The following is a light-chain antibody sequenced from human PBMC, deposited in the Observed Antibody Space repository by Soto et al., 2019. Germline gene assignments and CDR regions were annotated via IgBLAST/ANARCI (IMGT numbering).Light chain of an antibody. V-gene: IGLV2-14*01. J-gene: IGLJ3*02. CDR1: ISDIGGYNY. CDR3: SSYTARSTVV. CDR2: EVS. Sequence: QSVLTQPASVSGSPGQSVTISCTGTISDIGGYNYVSWYQQHPGKAPKVMIYEVSNRPSGVSIRFSGSKSGNTASLTISGLQAEDEADYYCSSYTARSTVVFGGGTKLTVL.